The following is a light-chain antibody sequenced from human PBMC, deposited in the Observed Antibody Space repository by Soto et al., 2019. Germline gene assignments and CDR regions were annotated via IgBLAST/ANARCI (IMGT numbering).Light chain of an antibody. Sequence: EIQITHYPSTLSGSVGDRVTITCRASQTISSWLAWYQQKPGKAPKLLIYKASTLKSGVPSRFSGSGSGTHFTLTISSLQPEDFATYYCQQANAFPLTFGQATRLEI. CDR1: QTISSW. CDR3: QQANAFPLT. J-gene: IGKJ5*01. V-gene: IGKV1-5*03. CDR2: KAS.